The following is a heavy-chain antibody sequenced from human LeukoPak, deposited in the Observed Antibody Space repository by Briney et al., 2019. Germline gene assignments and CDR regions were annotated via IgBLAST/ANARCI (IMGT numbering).Heavy chain of an antibody. CDR2: VYYGGST. CDR1: GGSISSNY. V-gene: IGHV4-59*08. Sequence: PSETLSLTCTVSGGSISSNYWSWIRQPPGKGLEWIGYVYYGGSTNYNPPLKSRVTISVDTSKNQFSLKLSSVAAADTAVYYCARPRWLQVLDAFDIWGLGTMVNVSS. J-gene: IGHJ3*02. D-gene: IGHD5-24*01. CDR3: ARPRWLQVLDAFDI.